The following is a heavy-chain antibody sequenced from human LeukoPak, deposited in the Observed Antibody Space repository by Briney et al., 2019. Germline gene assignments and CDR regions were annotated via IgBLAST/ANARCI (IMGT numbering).Heavy chain of an antibody. Sequence: SETLSLTCTVSGGSISSSSYYWGWIRQPPGKGLEWIGSIYYTGSTYYNPSLKSRVTISVDTSNNQISLKMTSLTAADTAVYYCARAPAGQPYYYMDVWGKGTTVTVSS. CDR2: IYYTGST. J-gene: IGHJ6*03. V-gene: IGHV4-39*07. CDR3: ARAPAGQPYYYMDV. CDR1: GGSISSSSYY. D-gene: IGHD2-2*01.